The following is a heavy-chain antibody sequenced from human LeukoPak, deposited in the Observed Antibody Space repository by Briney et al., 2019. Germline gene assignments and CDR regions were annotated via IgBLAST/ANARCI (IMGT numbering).Heavy chain of an antibody. CDR2: INPSGGST. CDR1: GYTFTSYY. Sequence: ASVKVSCKASGYTFTSYYMHWVRQAPGQGLEWMGIINPSGGSTSYAQKFQGRVTMTTDTSTSTAYMELRSLRSDDTAVYYCARIGGSPDYWGQGTLVTVSS. D-gene: IGHD2-15*01. CDR3: ARIGGSPDY. J-gene: IGHJ4*02. V-gene: IGHV1-46*01.